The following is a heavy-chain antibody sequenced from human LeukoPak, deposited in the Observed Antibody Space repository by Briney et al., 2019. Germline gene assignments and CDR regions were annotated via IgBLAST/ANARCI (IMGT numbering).Heavy chain of an antibody. CDR3: AKAQSPSIAAAGTPAEYFQH. CDR2: ISWNSGSI. D-gene: IGHD6-13*01. V-gene: IGHV3-9*01. J-gene: IGHJ1*01. CDR1: GFTFDDYA. Sequence: GGSLRLSCAASGFTFDDYAMHWVRQAPGKGLEWVSGISWNSGSIGYADSVKGRFTISRDNAKNSLYPQMNSLRAEDTALYYCAKAQSPSIAAAGTPAEYFQHWGQGTLVTVSS.